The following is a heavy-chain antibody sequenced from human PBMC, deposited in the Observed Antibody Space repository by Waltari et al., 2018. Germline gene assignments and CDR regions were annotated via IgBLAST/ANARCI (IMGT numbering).Heavy chain of an antibody. Sequence: EVQLVESGGGLVQPGRSLRLSCAASGFTFDDYAMHWVRQAPGKGLEWVSGISWNSGSIGYADSVKGRFTISRDNAKNSLYLQMNRLRAEDTALYYCAKDTAVTMVRGVTYYFDYWGQGTLVTVSS. D-gene: IGHD3-10*01. J-gene: IGHJ4*02. V-gene: IGHV3-9*01. CDR1: GFTFDDYA. CDR3: AKDTAVTMVRGVTYYFDY. CDR2: ISWNSGSI.